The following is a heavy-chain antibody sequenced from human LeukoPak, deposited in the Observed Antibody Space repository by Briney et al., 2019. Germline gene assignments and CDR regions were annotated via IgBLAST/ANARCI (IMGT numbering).Heavy chain of an antibody. CDR3: ARDLGDYYDFWSGYQMGAFDI. CDR2: IYTSGST. V-gene: IGHV4-4*07. J-gene: IGHJ3*02. Sequence: SETLSLTCTVSGGPISSYYWSWIRQPAGKGLEWIGRIYTSGSTNYNPSLKSRVTMSVDTSKNQFSLKLSSVTAADTAVYYCARDLGDYYDFWSGYQMGAFDIWGQGTMVTVSS. CDR1: GGPISSYY. D-gene: IGHD3-3*01.